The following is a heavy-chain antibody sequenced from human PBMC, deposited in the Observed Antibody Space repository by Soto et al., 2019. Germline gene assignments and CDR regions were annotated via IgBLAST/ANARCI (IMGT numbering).Heavy chain of an antibody. Sequence: ASVKVSCKASGYTFTSYYMHWVRQAPGQGLEWMGIINPSGGSTSYAQKFQGRVTMTRDTSTSTVYMELSSLRPEDTAVYYCARGWDIVVVPAAPPFDYWGQGTLVTVSS. CDR3: ARGWDIVVVPAAPPFDY. CDR1: GYTFTSYY. V-gene: IGHV1-46*01. J-gene: IGHJ4*02. D-gene: IGHD2-2*01. CDR2: INPSGGST.